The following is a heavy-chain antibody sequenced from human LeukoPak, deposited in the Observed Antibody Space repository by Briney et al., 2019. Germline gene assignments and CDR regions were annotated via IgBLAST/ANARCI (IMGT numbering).Heavy chain of an antibody. J-gene: IGHJ4*02. CDR2: INPNSGGT. CDR1: GYTFTSYG. D-gene: IGHD6-6*01. CDR3: APGPRGQLVPFFDY. V-gene: IGHV1-2*02. Sequence: TSVKLSCKASGYTFTSYGISWVRQAPGQGQEWMGWINPNSGGTNYAQKFQGRVTMTRDTSISSAYMELSRLRSDDTAVYYCAPGPRGQLVPFFDYWGQGTLVTVSS.